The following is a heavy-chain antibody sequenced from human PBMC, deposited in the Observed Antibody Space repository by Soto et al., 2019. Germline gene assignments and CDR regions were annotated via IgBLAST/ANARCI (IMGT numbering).Heavy chain of an antibody. J-gene: IGHJ1*01. Sequence: QVQLVQSGAEVKKPGSSVKVSCKASGGTFSSYTISWVRQAPGQGLEWMGRIIPILGIANYAQKFQGRVTIXXDXSXSTAYMELSSLRSEDTAVYYCAVPSIVGARVWYFQHWGQGTLVTVSS. CDR3: AVPSIVGARVWYFQH. CDR2: IIPILGIA. V-gene: IGHV1-69*02. D-gene: IGHD1-26*01. CDR1: GGTFSSYT.